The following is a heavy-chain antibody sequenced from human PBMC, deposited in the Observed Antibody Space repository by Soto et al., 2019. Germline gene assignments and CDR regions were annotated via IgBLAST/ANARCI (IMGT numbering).Heavy chain of an antibody. J-gene: IGHJ4*02. CDR3: ARGGGYCTPTSCAIDS. CDR1: RFSFSSYE. Sequence: VGSLRLSCVASRFSFSSYEMSWVRQAAGKGLEWVSRVSLTGDRTNYAGSVKGRFTVSRDNFKNTLYLEMDSLRPEDTAIYYCARGGGYCTPTSCAIDSWGRGTPVTVSS. V-gene: IGHV3-23*01. D-gene: IGHD2-8*01. CDR2: VSLTGDRT.